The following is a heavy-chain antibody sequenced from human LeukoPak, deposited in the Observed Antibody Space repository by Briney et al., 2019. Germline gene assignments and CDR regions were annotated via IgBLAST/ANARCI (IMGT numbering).Heavy chain of an antibody. V-gene: IGHV3-23*01. CDR2: VSGSGGIT. Sequence: GGSLRLSCAASGFTFNNYAMTWLRQAPGKGLEGVSHVSGSGGITYYADSVKGRFTISRDNSKNTVYLQMNSLRAEDTAVYYCAKTTAGNSSGRYPGWPVDYWGQGTLVTVSS. J-gene: IGHJ4*02. D-gene: IGHD6-19*01. CDR1: GFTFNNYA. CDR3: AKTTAGNSSGRYPGWPVDY.